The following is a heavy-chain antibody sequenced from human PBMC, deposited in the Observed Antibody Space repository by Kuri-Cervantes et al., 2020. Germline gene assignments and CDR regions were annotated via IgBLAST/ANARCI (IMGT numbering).Heavy chain of an antibody. CDR1: GFTFDDYA. CDR2: ISWTGGTI. J-gene: IGHJ4*02. D-gene: IGHD6-13*01. V-gene: IGHV3-20*04. CDR3: ARDPSLYSTSWFLDF. Sequence: GGSLRLSCAASGFTFDDYAMHWVRRAPGKGLEWVSGISWTGGTIGYADSVRGRFTISRDNAKNSLYLQMDSLRAEDTAVYYCARDPSLYSTSWFLDFWGQGTLVTVSS.